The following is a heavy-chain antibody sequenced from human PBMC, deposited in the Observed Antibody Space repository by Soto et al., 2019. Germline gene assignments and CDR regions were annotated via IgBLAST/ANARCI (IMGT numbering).Heavy chain of an antibody. D-gene: IGHD6-25*01. CDR3: ARGQSRGWTSLDY. Sequence: QVQLEQSGAEVKKPGASVKVSCKASGYNFPSYAMHWVRQAPGQRLEWMGWINAGNGNTKFSPKFQGRVTITIDTSAKIAYMELSSLRSEDTALFYCARGQSRGWTSLDYWGQGTLVTVSS. J-gene: IGHJ4*02. CDR2: INAGNGNT. CDR1: GYNFPSYA. V-gene: IGHV1-3*01.